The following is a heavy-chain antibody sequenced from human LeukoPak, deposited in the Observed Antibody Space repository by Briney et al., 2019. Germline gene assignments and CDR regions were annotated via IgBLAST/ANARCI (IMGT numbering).Heavy chain of an antibody. V-gene: IGHV3-23*01. J-gene: IGHJ5*02. CDR3: ARIPLGVVYNWFDP. CDR2: ISGSGGST. CDR1: GFTFSSYA. Sequence: PGGSLRLSCAASGFTFSSYAMSWVRQAPGKGLEWVSAISGSGGSTYYADSVKGRFTISRGNSKNTLYLQMNSLRAEDTAVYYCARIPLGVVYNWFDPWGQGTLVTVSS. D-gene: IGHD5-18*01.